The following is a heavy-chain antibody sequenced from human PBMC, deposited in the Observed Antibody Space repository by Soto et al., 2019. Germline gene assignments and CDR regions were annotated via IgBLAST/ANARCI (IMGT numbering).Heavy chain of an antibody. CDR2: IDWDDDK. CDR1: GFSLSTSGMC. J-gene: IGHJ6*02. Sequence: SGPTLVNPTQTLTLTCTFSGFSLSTSGMCVSWIRQPPGKALEWLARIDWDDDKYYSTSLKTRLTISKDTSKNQVVLTMTNMDPVDTATYYCARTYIVVVPAAIGYYYYGMGVWGQGTTVTVSS. V-gene: IGHV2-70*11. CDR3: ARTYIVVVPAAIGYYYYGMGV. D-gene: IGHD2-2*01.